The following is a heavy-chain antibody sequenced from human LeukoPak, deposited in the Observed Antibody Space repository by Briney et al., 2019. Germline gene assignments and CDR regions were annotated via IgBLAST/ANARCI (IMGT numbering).Heavy chain of an antibody. Sequence: SETLSLTCTVSGYSISSGYYWGWIRQPPGKGLEWIGSIYHSGSTYYNPSLKSRVTISVDTSKNQFSLKLSSVTAADTAVYYCARDYSDNTFDYWGQGTLVTVSS. J-gene: IGHJ4*02. CDR1: GYSISSGYY. CDR2: IYHSGST. V-gene: IGHV4-38-2*02. D-gene: IGHD2-15*01. CDR3: ARDYSDNTFDY.